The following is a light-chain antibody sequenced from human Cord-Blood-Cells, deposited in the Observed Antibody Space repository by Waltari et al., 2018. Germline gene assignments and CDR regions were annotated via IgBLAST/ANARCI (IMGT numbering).Light chain of an antibody. Sequence: SYELTQPPSVSVSPGQTARSTCSGDALPKHYAYWYQQKPGQAPVLVIYKDSERPSGIPERFSGSSSGTTVTLTISGVQAEDEADYYCQSADSSGTYPVFGGGTKLTVL. CDR1: ALPKHY. J-gene: IGLJ3*02. CDR3: QSADSSGTYPV. CDR2: KDS. V-gene: IGLV3-25*03.